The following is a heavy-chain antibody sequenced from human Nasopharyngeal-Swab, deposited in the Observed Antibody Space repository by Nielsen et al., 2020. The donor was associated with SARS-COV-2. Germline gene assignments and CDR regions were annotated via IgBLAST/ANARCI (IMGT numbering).Heavy chain of an antibody. V-gene: IGHV3-11*06. Sequence: WSRQSPGKGLEWLSYISGGSAYTKYDDSVKGRFTISRDNAKNTLFLQMNSLRVEDTAVYFCATTVAKAFHIWGQGTMVTVSS. D-gene: IGHD4-17*01. J-gene: IGHJ3*02. CDR3: ATTVAKAFHI. CDR2: ISGGSAYT.